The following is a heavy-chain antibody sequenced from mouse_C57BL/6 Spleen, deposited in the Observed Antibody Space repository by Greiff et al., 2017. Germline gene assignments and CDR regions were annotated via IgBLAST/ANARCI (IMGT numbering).Heavy chain of an antibody. CDR2: INPSSGYT. D-gene: IGHD2-3*01. CDR1: GYTFTSYW. V-gene: IGHV1-7*01. CDR3: ARCYDGYYPFDY. J-gene: IGHJ2*01. Sequence: VQLLQSGAELAKPGASVKLSCKASGYTFTSYWMHWVKQRPGQGLEWIGYINPSSGYTKYNQKFKDKATLTADKSSSTAYMQLSSLTYEDSAVCYCARCYDGYYPFDYWGQGTTLTVSS.